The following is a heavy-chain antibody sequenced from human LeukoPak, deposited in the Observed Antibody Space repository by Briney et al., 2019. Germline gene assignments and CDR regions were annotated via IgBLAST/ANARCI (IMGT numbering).Heavy chain of an antibody. J-gene: IGHJ4*02. CDR2: ISGSGGSA. Sequence: GGSLRLSCAASGFTFSSYAMSWVRQAPGKGLEWVSAISGSGGSAYYADSVKGRFTISRDNSKNTLYLQMNSLRAEDTAVYYCASYDFWSGYSTDYWGQGTLVTVSS. CDR3: ASYDFWSGYSTDY. V-gene: IGHV3-23*01. CDR1: GFTFSSYA. D-gene: IGHD3-3*01.